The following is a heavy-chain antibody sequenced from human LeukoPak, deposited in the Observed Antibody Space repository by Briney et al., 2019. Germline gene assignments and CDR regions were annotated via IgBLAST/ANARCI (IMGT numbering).Heavy chain of an antibody. CDR3: TTDGYCSGGSCYPNWFDP. Sequence: GGSLRLSCAASGFTFSNAWMSWVRQAPGKGLEWVGRIKSKTDGGTTDYAAPVKGRFTISRDDPKNTLYLQMNSLKTEDTAVYYCTTDGYCSGGSCYPNWFDPWGQGTLVTVSS. J-gene: IGHJ5*02. CDR2: IKSKTDGGTT. D-gene: IGHD2-15*01. V-gene: IGHV3-15*01. CDR1: GFTFSNAW.